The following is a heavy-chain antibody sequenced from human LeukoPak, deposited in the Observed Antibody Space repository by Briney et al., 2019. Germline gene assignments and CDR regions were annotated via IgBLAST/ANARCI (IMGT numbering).Heavy chain of an antibody. CDR3: ARDRKGVPNYYYGMDV. V-gene: IGHV1-46*01. CDR1: GYTFTSYY. J-gene: IGHJ6*02. Sequence: GASVKVSCKASGYTFTSYYMHWVRQAPGQGLEWMGIINPSGGSTSYAQKFQGRVTMTRDTSTNTVYMELSSLRSEDTAVYYCARDRKGVPNYYYGMDVWGQGTTVTVSS. D-gene: IGHD3-16*01. CDR2: INPSGGST.